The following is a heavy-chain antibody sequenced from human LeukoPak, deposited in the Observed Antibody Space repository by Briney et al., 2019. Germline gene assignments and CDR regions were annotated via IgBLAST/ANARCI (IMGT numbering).Heavy chain of an antibody. CDR3: ARGLTVTPFIY. J-gene: IGHJ4*02. Sequence: ASVKVSCKASGNTFTNYDIHWVRQATGQGLEWMGWMHPNSGNTGYAQKFQGRVIMTRNTSISTVFMELSTLTSEDTAVYFCARGLTVTPFIYWGQGTLVTVSS. CDR2: MHPNSGNT. V-gene: IGHV1-8*01. CDR1: GNTFTNYD. D-gene: IGHD4-17*01.